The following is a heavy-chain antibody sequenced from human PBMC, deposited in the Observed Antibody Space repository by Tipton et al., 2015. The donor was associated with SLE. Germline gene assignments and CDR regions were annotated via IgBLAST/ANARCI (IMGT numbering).Heavy chain of an antibody. J-gene: IGHJ5*02. CDR1: GGSISSYY. D-gene: IGHD6-13*01. CDR2: IYTSGST. CDR3: ASQGAAAGTRWFDP. Sequence: TLSLTCTVSGGSISSYYWSWIRQPAGKGLEWIGRIYTSGSTNYNPSLKSRVTMSVDTSKNQFSLKLSSVTAADTAVYYCASQGAAAGTRWFDPWGQGTLVTVSS. V-gene: IGHV4-4*07.